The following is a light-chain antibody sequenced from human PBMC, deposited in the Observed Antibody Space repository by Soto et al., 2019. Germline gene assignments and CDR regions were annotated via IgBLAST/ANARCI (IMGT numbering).Light chain of an antibody. CDR1: SGSIASNY. J-gene: IGLJ1*01. V-gene: IGLV6-57*04. Sequence: NFMLTQPHSVSESPGKTVTISCTRSSGSIASNYVQWYQQRPGSAPTTVIYEDNQRPSGVPDRFSGSIDSSSNSASLTISGLKTEDEADYSCQSYDSSNQVFGTGTKVTVL. CDR2: EDN. CDR3: QSYDSSNQV.